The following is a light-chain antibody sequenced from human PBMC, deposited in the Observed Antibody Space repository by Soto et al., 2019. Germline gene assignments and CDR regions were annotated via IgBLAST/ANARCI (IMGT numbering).Light chain of an antibody. Sequence: EIVLTQSPGTLSLSPGERATLSCRASQSVSSSYLAWYQQKPGQAPRLLIYGASGRATGIPDRFSGSGSGTDFTLTINRLEPEDFAVYYCQQYGSSPPFTFGQGTRLEIK. CDR2: GAS. V-gene: IGKV3-20*01. CDR1: QSVSSSY. CDR3: QQYGSSPPFT. J-gene: IGKJ5*01.